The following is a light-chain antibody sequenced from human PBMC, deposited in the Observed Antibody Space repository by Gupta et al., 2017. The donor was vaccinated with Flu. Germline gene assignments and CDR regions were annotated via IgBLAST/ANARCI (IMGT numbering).Light chain of an antibody. V-gene: IGKV3-20*01. CDR1: QIVRSSY. CDR3: QQYCSSPCT. CDR2: GAS. Sequence: IVFTQSPGTLSLSPGERATLSCRASQIVRSSYLAWYQQKPGQAPRLLIYGASSRANGIPDRFSGSGSGTEFTLTISRLEPEDFAVYYCQQYCSSPCTFGQGTKLEIK. J-gene: IGKJ2*02.